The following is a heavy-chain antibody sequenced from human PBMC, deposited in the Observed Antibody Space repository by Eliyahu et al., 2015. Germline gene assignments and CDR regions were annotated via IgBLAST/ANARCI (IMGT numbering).Heavy chain of an antibody. Sequence: QVQLVQSGAEVKKPGSSVKVSCKXXGYTXTSYGISXVRQAPGQGLEWMGWXSAYNGNTNYAQKLQGRVTMTTDTSTSTAYMELRSLRSDDTAVYYCAREGIAVAGTLAFDIWGQGTMVTVSS. V-gene: IGHV1-18*01. D-gene: IGHD6-19*01. CDR1: GYTXTSYG. CDR3: AREGIAVAGTLAFDI. CDR2: XSAYNGNT. J-gene: IGHJ3*02.